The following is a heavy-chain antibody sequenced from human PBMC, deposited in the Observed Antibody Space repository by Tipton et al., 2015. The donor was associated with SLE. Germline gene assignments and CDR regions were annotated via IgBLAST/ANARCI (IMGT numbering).Heavy chain of an antibody. D-gene: IGHD2-2*01. CDR2: INHSGST. J-gene: IGHJ6*02. V-gene: IGHV4-34*01. Sequence: TLSLTCAVYGGSFSGYYWSWIRQPPGKGLEWIGEINHSGSTNYNPSLKSRVTISVDTSKNQFSLKLSSVTAADTAVYYCARGYCSSTSCYVGGYYGMDVWGQGTTVTVSS. CDR3: ARGYCSSTSCYVGGYYGMDV. CDR1: GGSFSGYY.